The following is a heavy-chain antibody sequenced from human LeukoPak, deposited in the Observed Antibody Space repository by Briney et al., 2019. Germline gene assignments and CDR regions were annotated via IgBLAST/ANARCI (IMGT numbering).Heavy chain of an antibody. Sequence: GGSLRLSCAASGFTFINYAMTWVRQAPGKGLEWVSAISGSGDSTFNADSVKGRFTISRDNSKNTLYLQMNSLRAEDTAVYYCAKDRMVVTAIVDYWGQGTLVTVSS. V-gene: IGHV3-23*01. CDR1: GFTFINYA. CDR2: ISGSGDST. D-gene: IGHD2-21*02. J-gene: IGHJ4*02. CDR3: AKDRMVVTAIVDY.